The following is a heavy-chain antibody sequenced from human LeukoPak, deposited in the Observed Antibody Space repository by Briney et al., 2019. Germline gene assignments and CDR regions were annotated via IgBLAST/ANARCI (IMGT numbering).Heavy chain of an antibody. J-gene: IGHJ3*02. V-gene: IGHV4-31*03. D-gene: IGHD5-18*01. CDR1: GGXIKGGGFF. CDR3: ARDHGRSYNYGSDALDI. Sequence: SQTLSLTCSVSGGXIKGGGFFWNWVRQHPGKGLQWIGHSYYSGSTYYNPSVKSRVTISVDTSKNQFSLKLTSVTAADTAMYYCARDHGRSYNYGSDALDIWGQGTLVIVSA. CDR2: SYYSGST.